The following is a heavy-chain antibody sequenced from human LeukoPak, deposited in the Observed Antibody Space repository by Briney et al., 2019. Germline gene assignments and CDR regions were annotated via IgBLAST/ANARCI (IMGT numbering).Heavy chain of an antibody. Sequence: SETLSLTCAVYGGSFSGYYWSWIRQPPGKGLEWIGEINHSGSTNYNPSLKSRVTISVDTSKNQFSLKLSSVTAADTAVYYRARATPATRWFGDWGQGTLVTVSS. D-gene: IGHD3-10*01. CDR1: GGSFSGYY. CDR2: INHSGST. J-gene: IGHJ4*02. V-gene: IGHV4-34*01. CDR3: ARATPATRWFGD.